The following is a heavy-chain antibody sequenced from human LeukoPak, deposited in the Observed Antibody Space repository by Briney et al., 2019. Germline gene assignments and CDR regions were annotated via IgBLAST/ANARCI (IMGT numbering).Heavy chain of an antibody. CDR3: ARTQGPASVDY. J-gene: IGHJ4*02. CDR2: IYYSGST. D-gene: IGHD2-2*01. Sequence: SETLSLTCTVSGGSISSGDYYWSWIRQPPGKGLEWIGSIYYSGSTYCNPSLKSRVTISVDTSKNQFSLKLSSVTAADTAVYYCARTQGPASVDYWGQGTLVTVSS. V-gene: IGHV4-39*07. CDR1: GGSISSGDYY.